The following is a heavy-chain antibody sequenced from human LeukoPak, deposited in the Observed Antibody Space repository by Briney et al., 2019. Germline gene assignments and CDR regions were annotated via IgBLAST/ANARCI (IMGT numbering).Heavy chain of an antibody. CDR3: AKDKAGAFDY. D-gene: IGHD6-13*01. CDR1: GFTFDDYA. Sequence: GRSLRLSCAASGFTFDDYAMLWVRQAPGKGLEWVSGISWNSGSIGYADSVKGRFTISRDNAKNSLYLQMNRLRAEDTALYYCAKDKAGAFDYWGQGTLVTVSS. V-gene: IGHV3-9*01. CDR2: ISWNSGSI. J-gene: IGHJ4*02.